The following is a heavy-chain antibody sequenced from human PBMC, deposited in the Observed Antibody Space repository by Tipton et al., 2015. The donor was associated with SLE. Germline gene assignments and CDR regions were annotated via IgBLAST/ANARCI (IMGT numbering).Heavy chain of an antibody. Sequence: TLSLTCTVSGGSITTSNWWSWVRQAPGKGLEWIGEIFHSGITNSPPSLRGRVIVSLDKSKNQFSLTLTSVVAADTAIYYCVRSPYSGSGSFRTYYFDIWGQGTLVTVSS. D-gene: IGHD3-10*01. CDR1: GGSITTSNW. V-gene: IGHV4-4*02. J-gene: IGHJ4*02. CDR2: IFHSGIT. CDR3: VRSPYSGSGSFRTYYFDI.